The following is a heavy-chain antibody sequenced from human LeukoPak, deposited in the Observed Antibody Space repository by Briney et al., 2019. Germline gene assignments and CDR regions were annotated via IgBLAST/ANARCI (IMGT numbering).Heavy chain of an antibody. CDR1: GGTFSSYA. V-gene: IGHV1-69*13. CDR2: IIPIFCTA. J-gene: IGHJ4*02. CDR3: ARGSEGYYYGSGSNY. D-gene: IGHD3-10*01. Sequence: ASVKVSCKASGGTFSSYAISWVRQAPGQGLEWMGGIIPIFCTANYAQKFQGRVTITAEESTSTAYMELSSLRSEDTAVYYCARGSEGYYYGSGSNYWGQGTLVTVSS.